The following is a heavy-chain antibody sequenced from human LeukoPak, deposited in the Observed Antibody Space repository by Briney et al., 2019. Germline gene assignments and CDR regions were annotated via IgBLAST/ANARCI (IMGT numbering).Heavy chain of an antibody. Sequence: GGSLRLSCAASGFTFSSYAMSWVRQAPGKGLEWVSSISGSGGNTYYADSVKGRFTISRDNSKNSLYLQMNSLRAEDTAVYYCAKDAGSCGCYCYDFDYWGQGTLVTVSS. V-gene: IGHV3-23*01. CDR1: GFTFSSYA. J-gene: IGHJ4*02. CDR2: ISGSGGNT. CDR3: AKDAGSCGCYCYDFDY. D-gene: IGHD2-21*02.